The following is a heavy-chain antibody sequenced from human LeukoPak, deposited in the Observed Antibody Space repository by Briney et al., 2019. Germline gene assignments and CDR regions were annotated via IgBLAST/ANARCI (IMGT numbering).Heavy chain of an antibody. CDR2: ISSSGSTI. CDR1: GFTFSSYE. Sequence: GGSLRFSCAASGFTFSSYEMNWVRQAPGKGLEWVSYISSSGSTIYYADSVKGRFTISRDNAKNSLYLQMNSLRAEDTAVYYCARRAVGATGSFDYWGQGTLVTVSS. V-gene: IGHV3-48*03. D-gene: IGHD1-26*01. CDR3: ARRAVGATGSFDY. J-gene: IGHJ4*02.